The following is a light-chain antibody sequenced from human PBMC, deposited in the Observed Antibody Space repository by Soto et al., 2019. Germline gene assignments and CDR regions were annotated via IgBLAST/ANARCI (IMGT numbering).Light chain of an antibody. CDR1: QSVRSN. Sequence: EIVITQTQATLSVSPGDRATPSGRASQSVRSNLAWYQQRRGQAPRLXIYGAYTRETGIRARFSGSGSGTEFTLTISSLQSEDFAVYYCQQYNNWTRPFGQGTKVDIK. CDR2: GAY. J-gene: IGKJ1*01. CDR3: QQYNNWTRP. V-gene: IGKV3D-15*01.